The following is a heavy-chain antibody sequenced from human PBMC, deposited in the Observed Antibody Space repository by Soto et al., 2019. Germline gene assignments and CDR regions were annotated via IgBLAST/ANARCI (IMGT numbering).Heavy chain of an antibody. CDR2: MNAKSGDT. V-gene: IGHV1-8*01. J-gene: IGHJ6*02. CDR1: GYTFSDFD. D-gene: IGHD3-16*01. CDR3: ARGNPFNYAGFDV. Sequence: QAHLEQSGAEVKRPGASVKVSCKASGYTFSDFDINWLRQASGQGRGWMGWMNAKSGDTFFAQRFQGKFNMTRDTSLSTAYLEVGSLTSDATAMYYCARGNPFNYAGFDVWGQGTTVAVSS.